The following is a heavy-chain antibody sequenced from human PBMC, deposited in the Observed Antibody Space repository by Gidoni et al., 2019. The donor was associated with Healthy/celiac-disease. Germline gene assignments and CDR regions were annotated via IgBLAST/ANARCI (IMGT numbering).Heavy chain of an antibody. CDR2: ISGSCGST. Sequence: EVQLVESGGGLVQPGGSLRLSCAASGFTFSSYAMSWGRQAPGKGREWVSAISGSCGSTYYADSVKGRFTISRDNSKNTLYLQMNSLRAEDTAVYYCAKGSITMVRGVRNRYNWFDPWGQGTLVTVSS. J-gene: IGHJ5*02. CDR3: AKGSITMVRGVRNRYNWFDP. CDR1: GFTFSSYA. D-gene: IGHD3-10*01. V-gene: IGHV3-23*04.